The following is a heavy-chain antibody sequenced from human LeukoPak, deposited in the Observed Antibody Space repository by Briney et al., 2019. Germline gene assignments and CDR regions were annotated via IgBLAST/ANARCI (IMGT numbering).Heavy chain of an antibody. D-gene: IGHD4-17*01. CDR1: GGSFSGYY. J-gene: IGHJ4*02. CDR2: INHSGST. V-gene: IGHV4-34*01. Sequence: PSETLSLTCAVYGGSFSGYYWSRIRQPPGKGLEWIGEINHSGSTNYNPSLKSRVTISVDTSKNQFSLKLSSVTAADTAVYYCAREFYGDYVDYWGQGTLVTVSS. CDR3: AREFYGDYVDY.